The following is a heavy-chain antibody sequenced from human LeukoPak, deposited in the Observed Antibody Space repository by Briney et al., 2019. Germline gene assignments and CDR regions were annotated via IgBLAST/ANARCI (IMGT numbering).Heavy chain of an antibody. CDR3: ARRIVATAHWYFDL. D-gene: IGHD5-12*01. V-gene: IGHV4-59*08. CDR2: IYYSGST. Sequence: KPSETLSLTCTVSGGSISSYYWSWIRQPPGKGLEWIGYIYYSGSTNYNPSLKSRVTISVDTSKNQFSLKLSSVTAADTAVYYCARRIVATAHWYFDLWGRGTLVTVSS. J-gene: IGHJ2*01. CDR1: GGSISSYY.